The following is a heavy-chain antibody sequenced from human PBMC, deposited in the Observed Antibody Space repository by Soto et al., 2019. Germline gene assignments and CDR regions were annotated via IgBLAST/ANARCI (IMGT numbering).Heavy chain of an antibody. CDR2: IYYSGST. V-gene: IGHV4-59*01. J-gene: IGHJ4*02. Sequence: LSLTCTVSGGSISSYYWSWIRQPPGKGLEWIGYIYYSGSTNYNPSLKSRVTISVDTSKNQFSLKLSSVTAVDTAVYYCARGGYGDKVDYWGQGTLVTVSS. CDR1: GGSISSYY. CDR3: ARGGYGDKVDY. D-gene: IGHD4-17*01.